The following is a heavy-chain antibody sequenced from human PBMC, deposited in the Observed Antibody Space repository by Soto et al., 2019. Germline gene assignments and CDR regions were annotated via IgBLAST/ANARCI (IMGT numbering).Heavy chain of an antibody. D-gene: IGHD3-3*01. Sequence: SGPTLVNPTETLTLTCTVSGFSLSNARMGVSWIRQPPGKALEWLAHIFSNDEKSYSTSLKSRLTISKDTSKSPVVLTMTNMDAVDTATYYCARIATYYDFWSGFYYGMDVWGQGTTVTVSS. J-gene: IGHJ6*02. CDR2: IFSNDEK. CDR3: ARIATYYDFWSGFYYGMDV. V-gene: IGHV2-26*01. CDR1: GFSLSNARMG.